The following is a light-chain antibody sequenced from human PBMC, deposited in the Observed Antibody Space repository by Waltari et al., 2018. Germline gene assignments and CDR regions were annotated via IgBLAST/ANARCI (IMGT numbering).Light chain of an antibody. V-gene: IGLV2-14*03. CDR2: DVA. Sequence: QSALTQPASMSGSPGQSITISCTGTSRDVEGFNFVSWYQQYPGKAPKLLIYDVANRPSGVSHRFSGSRSDNTASLTISGLQAEDEADYYCSSYTSVNTRFGGGTKLTVL. J-gene: IGLJ2*01. CDR3: SSYTSVNTR. CDR1: SRDVEGFNF.